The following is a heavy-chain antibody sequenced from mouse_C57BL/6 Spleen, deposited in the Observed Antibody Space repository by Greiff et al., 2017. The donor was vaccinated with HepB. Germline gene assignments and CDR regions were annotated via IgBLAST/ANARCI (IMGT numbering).Heavy chain of an antibody. D-gene: IGHD1-1*01. CDR3: ARWGLTTVVEDY. CDR2: IHPNSGST. V-gene: IGHV1-64*01. J-gene: IGHJ2*01. Sequence: QVQLQQPGAELVKPGASVKLSCKASGYTFTSYWMHWVKQRPGQGLEWIGMIHPNSGSTNYNEKFKSKATLTVDKSSSTAYMQLSSLTSEDSAVYYCARWGLTTVVEDYWGQGTTLTVSS. CDR1: GYTFTSYW.